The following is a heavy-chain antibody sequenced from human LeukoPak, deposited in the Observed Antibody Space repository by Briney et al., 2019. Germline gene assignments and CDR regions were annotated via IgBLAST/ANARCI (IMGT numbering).Heavy chain of an antibody. Sequence: ASVKVSCKASGYTFTNYGISWVRQAPGQGLEWMGWISTYHGSTNYAQKLQGRVTTTTDTSTSTAYMELRSLRSDDTAVYYCARDFCTGGTCYARGYFDYWGQGTLVTVSS. J-gene: IGHJ4*02. CDR3: ARDFCTGGTCYARGYFDY. CDR1: GYTFTNYG. D-gene: IGHD2-15*01. V-gene: IGHV1-18*01. CDR2: ISTYHGST.